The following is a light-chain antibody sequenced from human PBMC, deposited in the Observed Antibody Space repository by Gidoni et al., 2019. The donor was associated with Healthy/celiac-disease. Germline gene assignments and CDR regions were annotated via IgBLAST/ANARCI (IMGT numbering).Light chain of an antibody. CDR1: ALPKPY. V-gene: IGLV3-25*03. J-gene: IGLJ2*01. CDR2: QDS. CDR3: QSSDSSGTYVV. Sequence: SYELTQPPSVSVSPGQTARITCSGDALPKPYAYLYQQKPGQAPVLVLYQDSERPSGIPERFSGSSSGTTVTLTISGVQAEDEADYYCQSSDSSGTYVVFGGGTKLTVL.